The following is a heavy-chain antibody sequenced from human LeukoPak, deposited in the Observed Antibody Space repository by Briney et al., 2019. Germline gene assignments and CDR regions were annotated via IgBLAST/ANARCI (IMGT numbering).Heavy chain of an antibody. D-gene: IGHD3-10*01. CDR1: GFTFSSYA. CDR2: ISYDGSNK. CDR3: AKETILWDYGSGSPFDY. V-gene: IGHV3-30-3*01. J-gene: IGHJ4*02. Sequence: GGSLRLSCAASGFTFSSYAMHRVRQAPGKGLEWVAVISYDGSNKYYADSVKGRFTISRDNSKNTLYLQMNSLRAEDAAVFYCAKETILWDYGSGSPFDYWGQGTLVTVSS.